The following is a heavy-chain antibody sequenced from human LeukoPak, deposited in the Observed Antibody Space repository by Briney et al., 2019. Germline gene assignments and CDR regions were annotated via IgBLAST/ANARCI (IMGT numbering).Heavy chain of an antibody. D-gene: IGHD6-13*01. V-gene: IGHV3-21*01. Sequence: GGSLRLSCAASGFTFSSFSMNWVRQAPGKGLEWVSSISSSSSYIYYADSVKGRFTIPRDNAKNSLYLQMNSLRAEDKAVYYCARDAIPAAGKGAFDIWGQGTMVTVSS. J-gene: IGHJ3*02. CDR3: ARDAIPAAGKGAFDI. CDR2: ISSSSSYI. CDR1: GFTFSSFS.